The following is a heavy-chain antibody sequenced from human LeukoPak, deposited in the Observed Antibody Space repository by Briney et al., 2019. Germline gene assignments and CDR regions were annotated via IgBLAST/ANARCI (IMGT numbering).Heavy chain of an antibody. CDR1: GFTFSGYW. CDR3: ATTSGGYCDTTSCYTGRFDF. CDR2: IKQDGSER. D-gene: IGHD2-2*02. J-gene: IGHJ4*02. Sequence: GGSLRLSCAASGFTFSGYWMSWVRQAPGKGLEWLANIKQDGSERYYVDSAKGRFTISRDNAKNSLFLQVNSLRVEDTAVYSCATTSGGYCDTTSCYTGRFDFWGQGTLVTVSS. V-gene: IGHV3-7*01.